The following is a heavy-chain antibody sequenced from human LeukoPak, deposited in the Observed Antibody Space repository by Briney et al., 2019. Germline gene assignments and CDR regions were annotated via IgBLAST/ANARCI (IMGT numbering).Heavy chain of an antibody. CDR1: GFTFSNAW. V-gene: IGHV3-15*01. D-gene: IGHD3-22*01. Sequence: GGSLRLSCAASGFTFSNAWMSWVRQAPGKGLEWVGRIKSKTDGGTTDYAAPVKGRFTISRDDSKNTLYLQMNSLKTEDTAVYYCARDEYYYDSSGYSVDYWGQGTLVTVSS. CDR2: IKSKTDGGTT. CDR3: ARDEYYYDSSGYSVDY. J-gene: IGHJ4*02.